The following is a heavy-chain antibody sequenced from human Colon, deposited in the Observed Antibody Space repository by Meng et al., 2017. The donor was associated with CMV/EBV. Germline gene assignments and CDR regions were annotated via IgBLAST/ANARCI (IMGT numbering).Heavy chain of an antibody. CDR2: ISSAVRST. CDR3: AVIGGCSSTSCSVPGNWFDP. D-gene: IGHD2-2*01. V-gene: IGHV3-23*03. Sequence: GGSLRLSCAASGFILRSYGMRWGRQAPGKGLKRVSIISSAVRSTCSADSVKGRLTMSGDNAKNTLNLQMSSLRAEDTAVYYCAVIGGCSSTSCSVPGNWFDPWGQGTLVTVSS. CDR1: GFILRSYG. J-gene: IGHJ5*02.